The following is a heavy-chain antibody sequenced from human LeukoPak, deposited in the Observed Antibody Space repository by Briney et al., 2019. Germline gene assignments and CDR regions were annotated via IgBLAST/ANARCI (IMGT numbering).Heavy chain of an antibody. Sequence: ASVTVSCKASGYTFTGYHMHWVRQAPGQGLEWMGWINPNSGGTNYAQKFQGRVTMTRDTSISTAYMELSRLRSDDTAVYYCARTGDIVLMVYPQYFQHWGQGTLVTVSS. CDR3: ARTGDIVLMVYPQYFQH. D-gene: IGHD2-8*01. V-gene: IGHV1-2*02. J-gene: IGHJ1*01. CDR2: INPNSGGT. CDR1: GYTFTGYH.